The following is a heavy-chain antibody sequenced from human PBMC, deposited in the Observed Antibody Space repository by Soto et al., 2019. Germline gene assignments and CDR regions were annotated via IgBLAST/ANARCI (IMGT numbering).Heavy chain of an antibody. J-gene: IGHJ5*02. D-gene: IGHD3-16*01. CDR1: GIVFSDY. V-gene: IGHV3-11*01. Sequence: GGSLRLSCAASGIVFSDYMSWVRQAPGKGLEWLSYISGSGRTIYSADSVKGRFTISRDNATNSLYLLMNNVRTEDTAVYYCARLPFPWGWFDPWGQGTLVTVSS. CDR3: ARLPFPWGWFDP. CDR2: ISGSGRTI.